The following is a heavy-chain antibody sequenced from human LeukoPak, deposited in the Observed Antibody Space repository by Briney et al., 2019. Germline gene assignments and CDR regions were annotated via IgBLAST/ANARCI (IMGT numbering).Heavy chain of an antibody. D-gene: IGHD3-3*01. CDR3: ARGIRFLEWFFDY. Sequence: GGSLRLYCAASGFTFSSYWMSWVRQALGKGLEWVANIKQAGSEKYCVDSAKCRFTISRDNAKNSLYLQMNSLRAEDTAVYYCARGIRFLEWFFDYWGQGTLVTVSS. CDR1: GFTFSSYW. J-gene: IGHJ4*02. CDR2: IKQAGSEK. V-gene: IGHV3-7*01.